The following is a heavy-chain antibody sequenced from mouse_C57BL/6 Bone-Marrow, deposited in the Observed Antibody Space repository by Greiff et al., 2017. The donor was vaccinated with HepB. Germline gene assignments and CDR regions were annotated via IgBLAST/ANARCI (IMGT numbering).Heavy chain of an antibody. CDR2: ISSGGSYT. CDR1: GFTFSSYG. Sequence: EVQGVESGGDLVKPGGSLKLSCAASGFTFSSYGMSWVRQTPDKRLEWVATISSGGSYTYYPDSVKGRFTISRDNAKNTLYLQMRSLKSEDTAMYYCARLAWFAYWGQGTLVTVSA. CDR3: ARLAWFAY. J-gene: IGHJ3*01. V-gene: IGHV5-6*01.